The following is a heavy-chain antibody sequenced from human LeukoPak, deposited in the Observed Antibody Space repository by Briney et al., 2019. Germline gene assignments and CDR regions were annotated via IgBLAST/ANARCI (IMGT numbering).Heavy chain of an antibody. CDR1: GGSISNYY. Sequence: PSETLSLTCTVSGGSISNYYWSWIRQSPGKGLEWIGYIYHSGSTNYNPSLKSRVTISVDTSKNQFSLKPSSVTAADTAVYYCARLNPGYCSGGSCYAPGWFDPWGQGTLVTVSS. V-gene: IGHV4-59*08. CDR3: ARLNPGYCSGGSCYAPGWFDP. CDR2: IYHSGST. J-gene: IGHJ5*02. D-gene: IGHD2-15*01.